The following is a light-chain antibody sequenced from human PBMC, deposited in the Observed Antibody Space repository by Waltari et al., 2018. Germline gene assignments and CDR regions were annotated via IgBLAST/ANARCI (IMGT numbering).Light chain of an antibody. CDR3: QQYGNSPS. Sequence: EIVLTQSPGTLSLSPGERATLSCMASQSVSSTYLAWYQQKPDQAPRLLIYGASSRATGIPDRVSGGGSGTDFTLTISRLEPEDFAVYYCQQYGNSPSFGGGTKVEIK. CDR2: GAS. CDR1: QSVSSTY. V-gene: IGKV3-20*01. J-gene: IGKJ4*01.